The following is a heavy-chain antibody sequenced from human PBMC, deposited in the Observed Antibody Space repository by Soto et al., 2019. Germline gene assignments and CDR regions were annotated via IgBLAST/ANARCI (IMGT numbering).Heavy chain of an antibody. J-gene: IGHJ4*02. D-gene: IGHD2-2*03. CDR3: AREGNLGRWIQPLDS. Sequence: TLSLTCTVSGGSISSYYWCWIRQPPGKGLEWIGNIHYNGNTKYSPSVKSRVTMSVDTSKNHFSLKLISVTTADTAVYFCAREGNLGRWIQPLDSWGQGTLVTVSS. V-gene: IGHV4-59*01. CDR1: GGSISSYY. CDR2: IHYNGNT.